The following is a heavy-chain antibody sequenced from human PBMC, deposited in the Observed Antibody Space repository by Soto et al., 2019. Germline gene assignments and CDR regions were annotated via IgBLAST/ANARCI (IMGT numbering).Heavy chain of an antibody. CDR3: VKGRSGYDWDY. CDR1: GFTFSSYV. CDR2: ISGSGSGT. D-gene: IGHD5-12*01. V-gene: IGHV3-23*01. J-gene: IGHJ4*02. Sequence: GGSLRLSCAASGFTFSSYVMSWVRQAPGKGLEWVSSISGSGSGTYYADSVKGRFTISRDNSKNTLYVQMNSLRAEDTAVYYWVKGRSGYDWDYWGQGALGTVSS.